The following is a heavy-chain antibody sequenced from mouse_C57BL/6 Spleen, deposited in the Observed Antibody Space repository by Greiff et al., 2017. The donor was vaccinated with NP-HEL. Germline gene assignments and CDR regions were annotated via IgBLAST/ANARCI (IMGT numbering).Heavy chain of an antibody. Sequence: VKLQESGAELVRPGASVTLSCKASGYTFTDYEMHWVKQTPVHGLEWIGAIDPETGGTAYNQKFKGKAILTADKSSSTAYMELRSLTSEDSAVYYCTRSLYYYGSSYCAMDYWGQGTSVTVSS. D-gene: IGHD1-1*01. V-gene: IGHV1-15*01. CDR3: TRSLYYYGSSYCAMDY. J-gene: IGHJ4*01. CDR2: IDPETGGT. CDR1: GYTFTDYE.